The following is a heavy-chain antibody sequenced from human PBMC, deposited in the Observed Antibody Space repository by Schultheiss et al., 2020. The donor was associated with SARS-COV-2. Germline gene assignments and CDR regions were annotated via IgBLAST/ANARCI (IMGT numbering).Heavy chain of an antibody. V-gene: IGHV4-34*01. CDR1: GGSFSGYY. CDR3: ARGLGVRPRDRDDAFDI. D-gene: IGHD3-10*01. J-gene: IGHJ3*02. CDR2: IYHSGST. Sequence: SETLSLTCAVYGGSFSGYYWSWIRQPPGKGLEWIGEIYHSGSTNYNPSLKSRVTISVDTSKNQFSLKLSSVTAADTAVYYCARGLGVRPRDRDDAFDIWGQGTTVTVSS.